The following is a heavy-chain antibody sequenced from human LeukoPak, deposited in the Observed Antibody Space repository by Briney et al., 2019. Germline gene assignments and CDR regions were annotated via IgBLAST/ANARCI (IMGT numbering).Heavy chain of an antibody. V-gene: IGHV3-23*01. CDR3: AKVKEQLVAPYYYMDV. J-gene: IGHJ6*03. Sequence: PGGSLTLSCAASGFTFSSYAMSWVRQAPGKGLEWVSAISGSGGSTYYADSVKGRFTISRDNSKNTLYLQMNSLRAEDTAVYYCAKVKEQLVAPYYYMDVWGKGTTVTVSS. CDR2: ISGSGGST. D-gene: IGHD6-6*01. CDR1: GFTFSSYA.